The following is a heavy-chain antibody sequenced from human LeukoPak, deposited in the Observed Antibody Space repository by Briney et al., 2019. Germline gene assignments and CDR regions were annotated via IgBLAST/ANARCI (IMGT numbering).Heavy chain of an antibody. J-gene: IGHJ6*02. D-gene: IGHD3-22*01. CDR3: AKDLAYYYDSSGLPYYYYGMDV. CDR1: GFTFSSYA. CDR2: ISGSGGST. V-gene: IGHV3-23*01. Sequence: GGSLRLSCAASGFTFSSYAMSWVRQAPGKGLEWVSAISGSGGSTYYADSVKGRFTISRDNSKNTLYLQMNSLRAEDTAVYYCAKDLAYYYDSSGLPYYYYGMDVWGQGTTVTVSS.